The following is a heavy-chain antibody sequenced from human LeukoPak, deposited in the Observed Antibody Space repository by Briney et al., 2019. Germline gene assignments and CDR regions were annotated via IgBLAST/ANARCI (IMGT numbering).Heavy chain of an antibody. D-gene: IGHD3-10*01. CDR2: IYYSGST. CDR3: AREGNGSGGGYFDY. V-gene: IGHV4-30-4*01. CDR1: GGSISSGDYY. Sequence: SQTLSLTCTVSGGSISSGDYYWRWIRQPPGKGLEWIEYIYYSGSTYYNPSLKSRVTISVDTSKNQFSLKLSSVTAADTAVYYCAREGNGSGGGYFDYWGQGTLVTVSS. J-gene: IGHJ4*02.